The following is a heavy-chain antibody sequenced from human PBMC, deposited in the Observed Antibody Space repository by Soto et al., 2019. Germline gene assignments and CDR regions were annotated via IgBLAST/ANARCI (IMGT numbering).Heavy chain of an antibody. V-gene: IGHV3-23*01. CDR1: GCMFNNYA. CDR2: VSVSGGTT. Sequence: PXGCLGRSCSAPGCMFNNYAMSLVPQAPGKGLEWVSTVSVSGGTTYYADSLKVRFTISRDNSKKTVYLQMNRLRADDTAIYYCAKALYYYDSSGYRLFDYWGQGTLVTVYS. CDR3: AKALYYYDSSGYRLFDY. J-gene: IGHJ4*02. D-gene: IGHD3-22*01.